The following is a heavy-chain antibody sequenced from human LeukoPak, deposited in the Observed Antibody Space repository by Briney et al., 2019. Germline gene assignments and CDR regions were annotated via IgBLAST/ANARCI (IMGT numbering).Heavy chain of an antibody. V-gene: IGHV4-34*01. CDR2: INHSGSI. D-gene: IGHD3-10*01. Sequence: PSETLSLTCAVYGGSFSGYYWSWIRQPPGKGLEWIGEINHSGSITYNPSLKSRVSISVDTSKNQFSLKLSSVTAADTAVYYCARRRFGKNNWFDPWGQGTLVTVSS. CDR3: ARRRFGKNNWFDP. CDR1: GGSFSGYY. J-gene: IGHJ5*02.